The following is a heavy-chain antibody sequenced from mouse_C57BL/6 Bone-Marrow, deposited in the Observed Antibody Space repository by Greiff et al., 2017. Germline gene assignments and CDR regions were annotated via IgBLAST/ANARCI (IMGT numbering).Heavy chain of an antibody. CDR3: TTGAYYSNYGY. V-gene: IGHV14-4*01. D-gene: IGHD2-5*01. CDR2: IDPENGDT. Sequence: EVQLQQSGAELVRPGASVKLSCTASGFNIKDDYMHWVKQRPEQGLEWIGWIDPENGDTEYASKFQGKATITADTSSNTAYLQLSSLTSEDTAVYYCTTGAYYSNYGYWGQGTTLTVSS. J-gene: IGHJ2*01. CDR1: GFNIKDDY.